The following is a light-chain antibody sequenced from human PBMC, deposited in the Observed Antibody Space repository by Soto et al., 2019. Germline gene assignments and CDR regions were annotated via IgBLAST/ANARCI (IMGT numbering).Light chain of an antibody. CDR2: AAS. CDR1: QGISSY. V-gene: IGKV1-9*01. Sequence: DIQLTQSPSFLSASVGDRVTITCRASQGISSYLAWYQQKPGKAPKLLIYAASTLQSGVPSRFSGSGSGTEFTLSLSSLQPEDFATYYCQQLNSYLTFGQGTRLEIK. CDR3: QQLNSYLT. J-gene: IGKJ5*01.